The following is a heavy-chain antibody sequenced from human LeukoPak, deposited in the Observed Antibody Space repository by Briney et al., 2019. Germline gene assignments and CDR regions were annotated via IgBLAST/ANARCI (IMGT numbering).Heavy chain of an antibody. CDR2: IRNKVNGGTT. CDR3: TRDPSRRHDY. D-gene: IGHD2-2*01. V-gene: IGHV3-49*04. CDR1: GFTFDTYD. J-gene: IGHJ4*02. Sequence: GSWRLSFTASGFTFDTYDMAWVRQAPGKGLGGLSFIRNKVNGGTTEYAASVKGRFTISKDASKTIAYLQMNSLKTEDTGVYYCTRDPSRRHDYWGQGTPVTVSS.